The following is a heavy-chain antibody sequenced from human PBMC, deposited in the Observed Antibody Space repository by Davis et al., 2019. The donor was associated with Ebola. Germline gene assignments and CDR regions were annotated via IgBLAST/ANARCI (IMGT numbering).Heavy chain of an antibody. CDR3: ATRYSNSDGALDI. CDR2: IQYDGTNK. V-gene: IGHV3-30*02. CDR1: GFIFSDYG. D-gene: IGHD2-21*01. J-gene: IGHJ3*02. Sequence: GGSLRLSCSVSGFIFSDYGMHWVRQAPGKGLEWVAFIQYDGTNKFYADAVKGRFTISRDNSKDTLFLQMTSLRVEDTAIYYCATRYSNSDGALDIWGQGTWVTVSS.